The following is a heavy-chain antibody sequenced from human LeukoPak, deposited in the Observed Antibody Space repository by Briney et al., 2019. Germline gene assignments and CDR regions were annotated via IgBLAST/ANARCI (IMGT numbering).Heavy chain of an antibody. CDR2: ISGSGDST. D-gene: IGHD5-18*01. CDR1: GFPFSSYA. Sequence: GGSLRLSCAASGFPFSSYAMTWVRQAPGKGLEWVSTISGSGDSTYYADSVKGRFTISRDNSKNTLYLQMNSLRAEDTAVFYCAKEGYSYGPDDYWGQGTLVTVSS. CDR3: AKEGYSYGPDDY. J-gene: IGHJ4*02. V-gene: IGHV3-23*01.